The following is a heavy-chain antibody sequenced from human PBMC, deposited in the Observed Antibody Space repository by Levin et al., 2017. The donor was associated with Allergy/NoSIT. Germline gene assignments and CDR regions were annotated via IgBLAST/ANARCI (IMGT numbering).Heavy chain of an antibody. J-gene: IGHJ4*02. V-gene: IGHV4-34*01. CDR1: GGSFSGYY. D-gene: IGHD6-19*01. CDR3: ARGNIAVAVDY. CDR2: INHSGST. Sequence: PSETLSLTCAVYGGSFSGYYWSWIRQPPGKGLEWIGEINHSGSTNYNPSLKSRVTISVDTSKNQFSLKLSSVTAADTAVYYCARGNIAVAVDYWGQGTLVTVSS.